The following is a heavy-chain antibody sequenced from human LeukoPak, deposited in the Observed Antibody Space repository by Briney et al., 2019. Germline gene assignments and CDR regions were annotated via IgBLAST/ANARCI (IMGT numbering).Heavy chain of an antibody. Sequence: GGSLRLSCAASGFTFSSYWMHWVRQAPGQGLEWMGIINPSGGSTSYAQKFQGRVTMTRDTSTSTVYMELSSLRSEDTAVYYCARGSRGYYYDSSGKRIDAFDIWGQGTLVTVSS. J-gene: IGHJ3*02. CDR1: GFTFSSYW. CDR3: ARGSRGYYYDSSGKRIDAFDI. CDR2: INPSGGST. D-gene: IGHD3-22*01. V-gene: IGHV1-46*01.